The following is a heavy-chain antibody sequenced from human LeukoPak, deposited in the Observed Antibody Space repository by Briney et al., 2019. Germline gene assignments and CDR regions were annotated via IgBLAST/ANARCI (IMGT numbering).Heavy chain of an antibody. Sequence: PSETLSLTCTVSGGSISSSSYYWGWIRQPPGKGLEWIGSIYHSGSTYYNPSLKSRVTISVDTSKNQFSLKLSSVTAADTAVYYCARKSRWLEDNWGQGTLVTVSS. CDR3: ARKSRWLEDN. V-gene: IGHV4-39*07. J-gene: IGHJ4*02. CDR1: GGSISSSSYY. CDR2: IYHSGST. D-gene: IGHD6-19*01.